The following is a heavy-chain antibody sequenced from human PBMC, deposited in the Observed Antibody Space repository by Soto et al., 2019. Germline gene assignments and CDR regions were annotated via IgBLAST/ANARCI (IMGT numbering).Heavy chain of an antibody. V-gene: IGHV3-23*01. CDR2: ISGSGDTT. CDR3: AGIQLWPYFDY. CDR1: GFTFTTYA. Sequence: GGSLRLSCAASGFTFTTYAMTWVRQAPGKGLEWVSTISGSGDTTYYADSVKGRFTISRDNSKSTLYLQMNSLRVEDTAVYYCAGIQLWPYFDYWGQGTLVTVSS. D-gene: IGHD5-18*01. J-gene: IGHJ4*02.